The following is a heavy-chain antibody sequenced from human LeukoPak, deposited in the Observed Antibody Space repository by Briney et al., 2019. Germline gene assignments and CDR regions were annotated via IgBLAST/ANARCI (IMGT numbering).Heavy chain of an antibody. CDR2: ISSSSSTI. CDR3: ARDGRGYSYGYRAFDI. J-gene: IGHJ3*02. D-gene: IGHD5-18*01. Sequence: GGSLRLSCAASGFTFSSYSMNWARQAPGKGLEWVSYISSSSSTIYYADSVKGRFTISRDNAKNSLYLQMNSLRAEDTAVYYCARDGRGYSYGYRAFDIWGQGTMVTVSS. CDR1: GFTFSSYS. V-gene: IGHV3-48*01.